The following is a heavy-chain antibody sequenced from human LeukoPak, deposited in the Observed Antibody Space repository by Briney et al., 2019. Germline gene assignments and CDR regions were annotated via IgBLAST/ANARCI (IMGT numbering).Heavy chain of an antibody. V-gene: IGHV4-39*07. CDR2: IYYSGST. J-gene: IGHJ4*02. CDR1: GGSISSSSYY. Sequence: SETLSLTCTVSGGSISSSSYYWGWIRQPPGKGLEWIGSIYYSGSTYYNPSLKSRVTISVYTSKNQFSLKLSSVTAADTAVYYCARVVVRGVIFDYWGQGTLVTVSS. CDR3: ARVVVRGVIFDY. D-gene: IGHD3-10*01.